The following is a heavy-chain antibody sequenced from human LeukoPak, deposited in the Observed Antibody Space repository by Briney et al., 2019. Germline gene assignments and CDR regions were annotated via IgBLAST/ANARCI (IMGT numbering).Heavy chain of an antibody. V-gene: IGHV1-69*13. Sequence: SVKVSCKASGGTFSSYAISWVRQAPGQGLEWMGGIIPIFGTANYAQKFQGRVTITADESTSTAYMELSSLRSEDTAVYYCARTTRDYYDFWSGYSNFDYWGQGTLVTVSS. J-gene: IGHJ4*02. D-gene: IGHD3-3*01. CDR3: ARTTRDYYDFWSGYSNFDY. CDR1: GGTFSSYA. CDR2: IIPIFGTA.